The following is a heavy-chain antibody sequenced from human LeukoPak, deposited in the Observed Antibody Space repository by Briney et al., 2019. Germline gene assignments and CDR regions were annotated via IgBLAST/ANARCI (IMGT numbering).Heavy chain of an antibody. CDR3: ARIAAAGARPVTFDY. CDR1: GFTFSSYS. D-gene: IGHD6-13*01. J-gene: IGHJ4*02. CDR2: ISSSSYI. V-gene: IGHV3-21*01. Sequence: GGSLRLSCAASGFTFSSYSMNWVRQAPGKGLEWVSSISSSSYIYYADSVKGRFTISRDNAKNSLYLQMNSLRAEDTAVYYCARIAAAGARPVTFDYWGQGTLVTVSS.